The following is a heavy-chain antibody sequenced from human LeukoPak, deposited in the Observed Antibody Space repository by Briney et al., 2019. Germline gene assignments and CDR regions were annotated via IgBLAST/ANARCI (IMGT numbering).Heavy chain of an antibody. Sequence: GGSLRLSCAASGFIFNSYWMSWVRQAPGKGLEWVASINPDGSVKKDVDSVKGRFTISRDNADNSLYLQMNSLRADDTAVYYCARLFGGVTNYDYWGQGTLVAVSS. V-gene: IGHV3-7*01. CDR2: INPDGSVK. CDR3: ARLFGGVTNYDY. CDR1: GFIFNSYW. J-gene: IGHJ4*02. D-gene: IGHD3-3*01.